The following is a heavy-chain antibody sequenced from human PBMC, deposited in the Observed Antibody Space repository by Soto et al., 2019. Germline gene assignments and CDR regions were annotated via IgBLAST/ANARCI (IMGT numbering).Heavy chain of an antibody. CDR1: GGSISNYY. CDR2: IYYSGNT. V-gene: IGHV4-59*01. CDR3: TGEPYYYASGSHSYGMDV. D-gene: IGHD3-10*01. Sequence: QVQLQESVPGLVEPSETLSLTCTVSGGSISNYYWCWIRQPPGKGLVWIGYIYYSGNTNYNPSLKSRATTSIDTSTNQFSLKLSSVPAADTAVDYWTGEPYYYASGSHSYGMDVWGQGTTVTVSS. J-gene: IGHJ6*02.